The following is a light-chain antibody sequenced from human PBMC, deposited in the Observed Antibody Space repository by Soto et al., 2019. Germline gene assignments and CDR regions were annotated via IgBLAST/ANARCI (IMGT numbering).Light chain of an antibody. CDR1: SSDVGGYNY. CDR3: SSYTSSSPVV. J-gene: IGLJ2*01. V-gene: IGLV2-14*01. Sequence: QSALTQPASVSGSPGQSVTISCTGTSSDVGGYNYVSWYQQHPGKAPKLMIFDVSNRPSGVSIRFSGSKSGNTASLTISGLQAEDEAEYYCSSYTSSSPVVFGGGTKVTVL. CDR2: DVS.